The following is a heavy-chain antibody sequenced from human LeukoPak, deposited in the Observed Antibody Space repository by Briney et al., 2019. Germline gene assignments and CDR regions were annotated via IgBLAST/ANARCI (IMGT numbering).Heavy chain of an antibody. CDR1: GYTFTGYG. CDR2: ISADNGNT. D-gene: IGHD3-10*01. CDR3: ARQSDVRTRRGDDAFDI. J-gene: IGHJ3*02. V-gene: IGHV1-18*01. Sequence: ASVKVSCKSSGYTFTGYGISWVRQAAGQGLEWMGWISADNGNTNYPQKLQGRVTMTTDTSTSTAYMELRSLRSDDTAVYYCARQSDVRTRRGDDAFDIWGQGTMVTVSS.